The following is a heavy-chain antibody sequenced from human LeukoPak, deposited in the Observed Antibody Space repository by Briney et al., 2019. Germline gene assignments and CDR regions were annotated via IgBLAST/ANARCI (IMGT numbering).Heavy chain of an antibody. J-gene: IGHJ4*02. Sequence: GGSLRLSCAASGFTFDDYAMHWVRQAPGKGLEWVSGINWNGGSTGYADSVKGRFTISRDNAKNSLYLQMNSLRAEDTALYYCARSWAAAGLYYFDYWGQGTLVTVSS. CDR2: INWNGGST. V-gene: IGHV3-20*04. CDR3: ARSWAAAGLYYFDY. D-gene: IGHD6-13*01. CDR1: GFTFDDYA.